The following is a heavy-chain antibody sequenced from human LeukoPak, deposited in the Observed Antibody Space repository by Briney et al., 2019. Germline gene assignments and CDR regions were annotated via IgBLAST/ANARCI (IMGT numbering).Heavy chain of an antibody. CDR2: IYYSGST. CDR1: GGSISSYY. CDR3: ARQGGGFWYFDL. D-gene: IGHD6-25*01. V-gene: IGHV4-59*08. Sequence: SETLSLTCTVSGGSISSYYWSWIRQPPGKGLEWIGYIYYSGSTNYNPSLKSRVTISVATSKNQFSLKLSSVTAADTAVYYCARQGGGFWYFDLWGRGTLVTVSS. J-gene: IGHJ2*01.